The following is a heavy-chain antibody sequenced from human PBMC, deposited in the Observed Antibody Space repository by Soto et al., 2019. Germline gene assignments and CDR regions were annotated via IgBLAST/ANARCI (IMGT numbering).Heavy chain of an antibody. D-gene: IGHD6-13*01. V-gene: IGHV4-39*01. CDR1: GGSISSSSYY. CDR2: IYYSGST. Sequence: SETLSLTCTVAGGSISSSSYYWGWIRQPPGKGLEWIGSIYYSGSTYYNPSLKSRVTISVDTSKNQFSLKLSSVTAADTAVYYCARLPAAADPFDPWGQGTLVTVSS. CDR3: ARLPAAADPFDP. J-gene: IGHJ5*02.